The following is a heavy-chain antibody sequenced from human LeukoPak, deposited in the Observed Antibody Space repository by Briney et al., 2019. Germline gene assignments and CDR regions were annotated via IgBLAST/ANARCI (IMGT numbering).Heavy chain of an antibody. V-gene: IGHV4-59*02. J-gene: IGHJ4*02. D-gene: IGHD3-22*01. Sequence: SDTLSLTCNVSGGSVTSHYWNWIRRPPGKGLEWIGYLYHTGITKYNPSLKSRVSMSVDTSKNQFFLKVNPVTAADTAVYHCVRSVDYFDNTGPHMMFDYWGQGSLVTVSS. CDR3: VRSVDYFDNTGPHMMFDY. CDR1: GGSVTSHY. CDR2: LYHTGIT.